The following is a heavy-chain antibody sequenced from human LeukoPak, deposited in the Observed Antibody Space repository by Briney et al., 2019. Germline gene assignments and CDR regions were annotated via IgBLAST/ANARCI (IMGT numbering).Heavy chain of an antibody. J-gene: IGHJ4*02. V-gene: IGHV4-59*01. CDR1: GGSISSYY. Sequence: SETLSLTCTVSGGSISSYYWSWIRQPPGKGLEWIGYIYYSGSTNYNPSLKSRVTISVDTSKNQFSLKLSSVTAADTAVYYCARTTGSYDFWSGYQNYFDYWGQGTLVTVSS. CDR2: IYYSGST. D-gene: IGHD3-3*01. CDR3: ARTTGSYDFWSGYQNYFDY.